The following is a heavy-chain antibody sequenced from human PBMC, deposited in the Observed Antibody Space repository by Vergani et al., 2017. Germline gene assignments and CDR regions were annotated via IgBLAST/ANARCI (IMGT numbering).Heavy chain of an antibody. CDR1: GGSFTSYH. V-gene: IGHV4-34*01. CDR2: IDHTGRP. CDR3: AGVNTETNGHLYYYYYMDV. Sequence: QVQLQQWGGGLLKPSETLSPTCVVNGGSFTSYHWTWIRQSPGEGLEWVGDIDHTGRPDYNPSLKSRLTRSVDKSRNQFSLTLNSVTATDTAIYFCAGVNTETNGHLYYYYYMDVWGQGTAVTVS. J-gene: IGHJ6*03. D-gene: IGHD4-11*01.